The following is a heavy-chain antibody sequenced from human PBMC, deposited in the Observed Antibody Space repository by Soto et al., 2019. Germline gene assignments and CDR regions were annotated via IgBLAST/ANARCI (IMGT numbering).Heavy chain of an antibody. CDR2: IYYSGST. CDR3: ARVGAYDSSGYYSESPFDY. V-gene: IGHV4-31*03. D-gene: IGHD3-22*01. Sequence: QVQLQESGPGLVKPSQTLSLTCTVSGGSISSGGYYWSWIRQHPGKGLEWIGYIYYSGSTYYNPSLKSRVTISVDTSKNQFSLKLSSVTAADTAVYYCARVGAYDSSGYYSESPFDYWGQGTLVTVSS. J-gene: IGHJ4*02. CDR1: GGSISSGGYY.